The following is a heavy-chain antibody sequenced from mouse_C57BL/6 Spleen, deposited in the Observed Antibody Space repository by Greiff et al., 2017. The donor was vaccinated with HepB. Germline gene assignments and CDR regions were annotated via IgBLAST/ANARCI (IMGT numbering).Heavy chain of an antibody. CDR2: IDPEDGET. V-gene: IGHV14-2*01. CDR3: ARDYGSGNLAWFAY. D-gene: IGHD1-1*01. Sequence: EVQLQQSGAELVKPGASVKLSCTASGFNIKDYYMHWVKQRPEQGLEWIGRIDPEDGETKYAPKFQGKATITADTASNTAYLQLSSLTSEDPAVYYCARDYGSGNLAWFAYWGQGTLVTVSA. J-gene: IGHJ3*01. CDR1: GFNIKDYY.